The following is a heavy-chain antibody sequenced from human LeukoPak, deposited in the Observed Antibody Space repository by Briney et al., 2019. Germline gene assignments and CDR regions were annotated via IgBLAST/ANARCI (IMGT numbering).Heavy chain of an antibody. CDR2: INPNSGGT. CDR3: ARDHRGSYLFDY. D-gene: IGHD1-26*01. CDR1: GYTFTGYY. J-gene: IGHJ4*02. Sequence: ASVKVSCKASGYTFTGYYMHWVRQAPGQGLEWMGRINPNSGGTNYAQKFQGRVTMTRDTSISTAYMELSRLRSDDTAVYYCARDHRGSYLFDYWGQGTLVTVSS. V-gene: IGHV1-2*06.